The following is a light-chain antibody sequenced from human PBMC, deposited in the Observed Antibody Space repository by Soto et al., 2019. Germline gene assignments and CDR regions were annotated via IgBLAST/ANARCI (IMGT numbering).Light chain of an antibody. CDR3: QQFYNYPRT. V-gene: IGKV1-8*01. Sequence: TRLTQSPSSFSASTGERVYINCRATQDIGTYLAWYQQIPGKAPKLLIYDASTLQTGVPSRFSGSGSGTDFTLTISYLQSEDFGTYYCQQFYNYPRTFGQGSEADI. CDR1: QDIGTY. J-gene: IGKJ1*01. CDR2: DAS.